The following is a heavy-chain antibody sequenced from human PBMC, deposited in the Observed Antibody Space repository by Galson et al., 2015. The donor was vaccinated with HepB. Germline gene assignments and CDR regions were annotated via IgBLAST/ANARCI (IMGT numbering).Heavy chain of an antibody. CDR3: ARGLRVQGNTYFFDY. CDR2: MNPYTDNT. D-gene: IGHD3-10*01. J-gene: IGHJ4*02. Sequence: SVKVSCKASGYTFTSYEVNWVRQATGQGLEWMGWMNPYTDNTAYAQNFQGRITMTGDTSVDTAYMTLSSLTPEDTAIYYCARGLRVQGNTYFFDYWGQGTLVTVSS. CDR1: GYTFTSYE. V-gene: IGHV1-8*01.